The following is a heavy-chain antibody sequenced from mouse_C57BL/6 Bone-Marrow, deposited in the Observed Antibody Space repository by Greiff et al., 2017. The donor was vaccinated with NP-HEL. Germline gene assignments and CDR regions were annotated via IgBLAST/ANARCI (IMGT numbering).Heavy chain of an antibody. CDR3: ARAGFTTVVARYYYAMDY. CDR1: GYTFTSYW. J-gene: IGHJ4*01. D-gene: IGHD1-1*01. CDR2: IDPNSGGT. Sequence: QVQLQQPGAELVKPGASVKLSCKASGYTFTSYWMHWVKQRPGRGLEWIGRIDPNSGGTKYNEKFKSKATLTVDKPSSTAYMQLSSLTSEDSAVYYCARAGFTTVVARYYYAMDYWGQGTSVTVSS. V-gene: IGHV1-72*01.